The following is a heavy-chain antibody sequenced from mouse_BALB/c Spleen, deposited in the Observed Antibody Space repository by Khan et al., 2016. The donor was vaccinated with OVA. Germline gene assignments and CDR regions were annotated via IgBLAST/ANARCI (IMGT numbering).Heavy chain of an antibody. Sequence: QVQLKEAGPELVKPGASVKMSCKASGYTFTDYVISWVKQRTGQGLEWIGEIYPGSGSTYYNEKFKGKATLTADKSSNTACMKFSSLTSEDSAVYFCARRITTDGYAMDYWGQGTSVTVSS. D-gene: IGHD1-1*01. CDR1: GYTFTDYV. V-gene: IGHV1-77*01. CDR3: ARRITTDGYAMDY. CDR2: IYPGSGST. J-gene: IGHJ4*01.